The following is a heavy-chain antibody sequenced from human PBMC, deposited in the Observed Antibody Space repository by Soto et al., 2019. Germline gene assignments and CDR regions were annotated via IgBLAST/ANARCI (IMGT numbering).Heavy chain of an antibody. CDR3: EVGGGSYYGMDV. D-gene: IGHD2-15*01. J-gene: IGHJ6*02. CDR2: ISGNGKET. V-gene: IGHV3-21*01. Sequence: GGSLRLSCAASGLTFTSYAMNWVRQAPGKGLEWVSFISGNGKETYYADSVKGRFTISRDNAKNSLYLQMNSLRAEDTAVHYCEVGGGSYYGMDVWGQGTTVTVSS. CDR1: GLTFTSYA.